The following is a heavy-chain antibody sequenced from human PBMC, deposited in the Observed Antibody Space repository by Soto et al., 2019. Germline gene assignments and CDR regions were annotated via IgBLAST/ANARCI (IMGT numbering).Heavy chain of an antibody. J-gene: IGHJ4*02. D-gene: IGHD1-26*01. CDR3: ARDRPGVSGSYHFFDS. CDR2: INAGNGNT. V-gene: IGHV1-3*01. CDR1: GDTFTSYD. Sequence: ASVKVSCKASGDTFTSYDMHWVRQAPGQRLEWMGWINAGNGNTNYAHRFQGRVTMTRDTSTSTVYMELTSLRSEDTAVYYCARDRPGVSGSYHFFDSWGQGTLVTVSS.